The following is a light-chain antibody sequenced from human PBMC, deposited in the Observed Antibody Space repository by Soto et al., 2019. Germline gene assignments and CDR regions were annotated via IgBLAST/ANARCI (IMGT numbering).Light chain of an antibody. V-gene: IGLV4-69*01. CDR1: SGHSNYA. CDR2: LNNDGSH. J-gene: IGLJ2*01. CDR3: QTWDTGISVV. Sequence: VLTQSPSASASLGASVKLTCTLSSGHSNYAIAWHQQQPEKGPRYLMKLNNDGSHSKGDGIPDRFSGSSSGAERYLTISSLQSEDESDYYCQTWDTGISVVFGGGTKL.